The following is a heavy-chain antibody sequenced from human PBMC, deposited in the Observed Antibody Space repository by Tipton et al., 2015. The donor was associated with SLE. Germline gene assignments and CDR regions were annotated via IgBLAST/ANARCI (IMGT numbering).Heavy chain of an antibody. CDR3: ARGGSGRRFDY. V-gene: IGHV4-59*01. Sequence: TLSLTCTVSGGSISSYYWSWIRQPPGKGLEWIGYIYYSGSTNYNPSLKSRVTTSVDTSKNQFSLKLSSVTAADTAVYYCARGGSGRRFDYWGQGTLVTVSS. CDR1: GGSISSYY. J-gene: IGHJ4*02. D-gene: IGHD6-19*01. CDR2: IYYSGST.